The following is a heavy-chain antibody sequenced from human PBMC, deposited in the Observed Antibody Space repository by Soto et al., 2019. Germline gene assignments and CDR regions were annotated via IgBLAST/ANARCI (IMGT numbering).Heavy chain of an antibody. CDR2: ITGSGNST. CDR1: GITFGRYS. J-gene: IGHJ4*02. D-gene: IGHD5-18*01. CDR3: AKEPDLIGYNYGSCFAY. Sequence: EVQLLESGGGLVQTGGSLRLSCAASGITFGRYSMHWVRQAPGKGLEWVSSITGSGNSTDYADSVKGRFTLSRDNSKNTLSLQMNSLRAEDTAVYYCAKEPDLIGYNYGSCFAYWGKGTLVTVSS. V-gene: IGHV3-23*01.